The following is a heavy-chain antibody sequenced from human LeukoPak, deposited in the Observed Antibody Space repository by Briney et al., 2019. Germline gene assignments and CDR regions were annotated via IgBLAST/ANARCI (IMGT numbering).Heavy chain of an antibody. V-gene: IGHV1-69*04. CDR1: GGTFSSYA. J-gene: IGHJ4*02. D-gene: IGHD5-24*01. CDR3: AREEMATITFGY. Sequence: ASVKVSCKASGGTFSSYAISWVRQAPGQGLEWMGRIIPILGIANYAQKFQGRVTITADKSTSTAYMELSSLRSEDTAVYYGAREEMATITFGYWGQGTLVTVSS. CDR2: IIPILGIA.